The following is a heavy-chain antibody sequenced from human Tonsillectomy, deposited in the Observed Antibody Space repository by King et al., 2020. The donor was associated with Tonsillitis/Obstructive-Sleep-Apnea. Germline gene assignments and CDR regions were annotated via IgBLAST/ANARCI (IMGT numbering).Heavy chain of an antibody. Sequence: VQLVESGGGVVQPGRSLRLSCAGSGFIFSSHGVHWVRQAPGNGLAWVAVISHDGSNKHYADSVKGRFTISRDNAKNTVYLQMNSLRSEDTAVSYCSGESRYGNWRFYSHMDVGGKGTTVTVSS. CDR2: ISHDGSNK. V-gene: IGHV3-30*01. CDR1: GFIFSSHG. J-gene: IGHJ6*03. CDR3: SGESRYGNWRFYSHMDV. D-gene: IGHD2-21*01.